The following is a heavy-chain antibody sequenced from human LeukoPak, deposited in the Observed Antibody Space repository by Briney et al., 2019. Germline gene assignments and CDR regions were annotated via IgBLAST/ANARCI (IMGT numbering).Heavy chain of an antibody. CDR3: ARDNSVGETAWWFDP. Sequence: ASVKVSCKASGYSFTSYYMYWVRQAPGQGLEWMGFINPSGSSAAYAQKFQGRLTMTRDMFTSTDYMELTSLTSDDTAVYYCARDNSVGETAWWFDPWGQGTLVTVSS. D-gene: IGHD1-26*01. V-gene: IGHV1-46*01. CDR2: INPSGSSA. CDR1: GYSFTSYY. J-gene: IGHJ5*02.